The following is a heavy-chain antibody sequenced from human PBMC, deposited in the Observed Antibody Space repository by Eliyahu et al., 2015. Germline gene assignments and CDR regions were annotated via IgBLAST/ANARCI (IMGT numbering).Heavy chain of an antibody. V-gene: IGHV4-59*01. CDR1: GASXSXYY. CDR3: ARDRRETALAHIGQ. D-gene: IGHD5-18*01. Sequence: QVQLQGSGPGLVKPSETLSLTCTVSGASXSXYYWSWIRQPXGRGLEWIGXIYYSGSXVYNPSLKSRVTISVDTSKNQLSLKLTSVTAADTAVYYCARDRRETALAHIGQWGQGILVTVSS. CDR2: IYYSGSX. J-gene: IGHJ4*02.